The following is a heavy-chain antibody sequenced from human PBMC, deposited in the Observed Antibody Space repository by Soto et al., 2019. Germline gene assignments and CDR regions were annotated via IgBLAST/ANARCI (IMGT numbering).Heavy chain of an antibody. V-gene: IGHV3-23*01. CDR3: EKAISGYNARLDH. CDR2: ISGSDSST. J-gene: IGHJ4*02. D-gene: IGHD5-12*01. Sequence: EVQLLESGGGLVQPGGSLRLSCAASGFTFSSYAMNWVRQAPGKGLEWVSVISGSDSSTYYADSVKVRYTISKDNSKKTLYVQMNSLRAEDTAIYYCEKAISGYNARLDHWGQGTRVTVSS. CDR1: GFTFSSYA.